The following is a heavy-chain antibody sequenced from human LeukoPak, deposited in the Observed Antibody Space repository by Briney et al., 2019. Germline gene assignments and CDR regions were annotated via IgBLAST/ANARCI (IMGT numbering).Heavy chain of an antibody. Sequence: GGSLRLSCAASGFTFRSYAMSWVRQAPGKGLEWVSVISGSGGSTYYADSVKGRFTISRDNAKNSLYLQTNSLRAEDTAVYYCAREGRLGYCSSTSCYPPDAFDIWGQGTMVTVSS. J-gene: IGHJ3*02. V-gene: IGHV3-23*01. CDR3: AREGRLGYCSSTSCYPPDAFDI. CDR2: ISGSGGST. D-gene: IGHD2-2*01. CDR1: GFTFRSYA.